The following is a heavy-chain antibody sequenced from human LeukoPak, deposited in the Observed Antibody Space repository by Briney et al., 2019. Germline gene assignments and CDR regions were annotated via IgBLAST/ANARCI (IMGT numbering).Heavy chain of an antibody. CDR2: ISSGSSTI. J-gene: IGHJ4*02. CDR3: ARGGTYAYFDS. CDR1: GFSISAYA. V-gene: IGHV3-48*04. D-gene: IGHD3-16*01. Sequence: AGGSLRLSCAASGFSISAYAMNWVRQAPGKGLEWVSYISSGSSTIYYADSVKGRFTISRDNAKNSLYLQMNSLRAEDTAVFYCARGGTYAYFDSWGQGTLVSVSS.